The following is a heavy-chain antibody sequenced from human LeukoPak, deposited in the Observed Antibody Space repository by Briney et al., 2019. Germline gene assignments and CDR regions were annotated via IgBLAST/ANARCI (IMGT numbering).Heavy chain of an antibody. J-gene: IGHJ5*02. V-gene: IGHV3-30*02. CDR2: IGYDGSNK. D-gene: IGHD2-2*01. CDR1: GFTFSSYG. CDR3: AKEGDIVVVPAAIPNWFDP. Sequence: GGSLRLSCAASGFTFSSYGMHWVRQAPGKGLEWMAFIGYDGSNKYYADSVKGRFTISRDNSNNTLYLQMNSLRAEDTAVYYCAKEGDIVVVPAAIPNWFDPWGQGTLVTVSS.